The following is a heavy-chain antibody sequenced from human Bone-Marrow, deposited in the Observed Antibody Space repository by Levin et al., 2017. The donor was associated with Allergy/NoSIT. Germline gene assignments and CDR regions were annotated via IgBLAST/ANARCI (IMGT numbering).Heavy chain of an antibody. V-gene: IGHV4-61*02. CDR2: VYTSGRT. D-gene: IGHD5-24*01. CDR1: GGSISSGSYY. Sequence: SETLSLTCTVSGGSISSGSYYWTWIRQPAGKGLEWIGRVYTSGRTTYNPSLRSRVTISLDTSKNQFSLNLSSVTAADTAVYFCARGRIDMAAFDHWGQGTLVTVSS. CDR3: ARGRIDMAAFDH. J-gene: IGHJ4*02.